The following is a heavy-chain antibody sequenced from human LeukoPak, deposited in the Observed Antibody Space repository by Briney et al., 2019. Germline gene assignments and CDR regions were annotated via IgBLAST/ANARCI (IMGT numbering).Heavy chain of an antibody. CDR2: INHSGST. D-gene: IGHD1-26*01. V-gene: IGHV4-34*01. Sequence: PSETLSLTCAVYGGSFSGYYWSWIRQPPGKGLEWIGEINHSGSTNYNPSLKSRVTISVDTSKSQFSLKLSSVTAADTAVYYCARDELQRGVGAFDIWGQGTMVTVSS. J-gene: IGHJ3*02. CDR1: GGSFSGYY. CDR3: ARDELQRGVGAFDI.